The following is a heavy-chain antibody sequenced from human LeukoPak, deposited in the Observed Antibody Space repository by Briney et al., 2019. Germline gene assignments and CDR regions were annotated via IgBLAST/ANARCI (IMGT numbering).Heavy chain of an antibody. Sequence: QPGGCLRLSCAASGFTFSSYGMHWVRQAPGKGLEWVAFIRYDGSNKYYADSVKGRFTISRDNSKNTLYLQMNSLRAEDTAVYYWAKDRTDSSGLMYYFDYWAQGTMVTVSS. D-gene: IGHD3-22*01. V-gene: IGHV3-30*02. CDR1: GFTFSSYG. CDR3: AKDRTDSSGLMYYFDY. CDR2: IRYDGSNK. J-gene: IGHJ4*02.